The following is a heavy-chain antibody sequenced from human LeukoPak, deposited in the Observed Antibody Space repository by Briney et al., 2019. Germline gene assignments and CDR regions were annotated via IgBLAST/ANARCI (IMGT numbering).Heavy chain of an antibody. CDR3: ARDGGGGSGSYSRYLDS. CDR1: GGSISGGVYY. J-gene: IGHJ4*02. V-gene: IGHV4-31*03. Sequence: PSETLSLTCTVSGGSISGGVYYWSWIRQHPGKGLEWIGYIYHSGSASYNPSLKSRVTISVDTSKNQFSLKLSSVTAADTAVYYCARDGGGGSGSYSRYLDSWGQGTLVTVSS. D-gene: IGHD3-10*01. CDR2: IYHSGSA.